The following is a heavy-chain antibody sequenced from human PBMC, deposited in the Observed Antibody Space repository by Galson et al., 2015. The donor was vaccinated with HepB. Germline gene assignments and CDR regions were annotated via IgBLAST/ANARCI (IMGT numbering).Heavy chain of an antibody. CDR1: GFTFSSYS. D-gene: IGHD2-15*01. Sequence: SLRLSCAASGFTFSSYSMNWVRQAPGKGLEWVSSISSSSSYIYYADSVKGRFTISRDNAKNSLYLQMNSLRAEDTAVYYCARGGEYCSGGSCYSWFDPWGQGTLVTVSS. J-gene: IGHJ5*02. CDR2: ISSSSSYI. CDR3: ARGGEYCSGGSCYSWFDP. V-gene: IGHV3-21*01.